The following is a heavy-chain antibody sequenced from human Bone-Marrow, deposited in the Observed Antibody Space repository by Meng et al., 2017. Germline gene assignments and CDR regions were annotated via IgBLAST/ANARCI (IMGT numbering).Heavy chain of an antibody. CDR3: AKDPKAYSSSWYFDY. Sequence: GGSLRLSCAASGFTFDDYAMHWVRQAPGKGLEWVSAISGSGGSTYYADSVKGRFTISRDNSKNTLYLQMNSLRAEDTAVYYCAKDPKAYSSSWYFDYWGQGTLVTVSS. J-gene: IGHJ4*02. D-gene: IGHD6-13*01. CDR2: ISGSGGST. V-gene: IGHV3-23*01. CDR1: GFTFDDYA.